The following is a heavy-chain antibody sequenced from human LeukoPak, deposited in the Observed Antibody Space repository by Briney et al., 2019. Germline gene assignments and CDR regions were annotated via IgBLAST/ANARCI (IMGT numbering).Heavy chain of an antibody. V-gene: IGHV4-59*01. CDR3: ARRAYSSGYLFDY. CDR2: IHHSGST. CDR1: GGAMSSYY. D-gene: IGHD3-22*01. Sequence: SETLSLTCTVSGGAMSSYYWSWVRQAPGKGLEWIGNIHHSGSTNYHSSLMSRVTMSIDTSKNLFSLNLSSVTAADTAVYYCARRAYSSGYLFDYWGQGTLVTDSS. J-gene: IGHJ4*02.